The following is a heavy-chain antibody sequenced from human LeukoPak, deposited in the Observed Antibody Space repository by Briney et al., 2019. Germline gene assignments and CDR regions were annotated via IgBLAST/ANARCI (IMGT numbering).Heavy chain of an antibody. D-gene: IGHD6-19*01. CDR3: AREIAVAENWFDP. CDR2: IYYSGRT. CDR1: GGSISSISYY. Sequence: SETLSLTCTVSGGSISSISYYWGWIRQPPGKGLEWIGSIYYSGRTYYNPSLKSRVTISVDTSKNQFSLKLSSVTAADTAVYYCAREIAVAENWFDPWGQGTLVTVSS. J-gene: IGHJ5*02. V-gene: IGHV4-39*07.